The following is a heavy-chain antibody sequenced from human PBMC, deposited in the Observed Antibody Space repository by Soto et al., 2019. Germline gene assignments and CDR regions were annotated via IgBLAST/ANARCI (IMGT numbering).Heavy chain of an antibody. CDR2: IIPIFGTA. CDR3: ARDRAGPGSGSYYNLLPYYYGMDV. J-gene: IGHJ6*02. Sequence: ASVKVSCKASRGTFSSYAISWVRQAPGQGLEWMGGIIPIFGTANYAQKFQGRVTITADESTSTAYMELSSLRSEDTAVYYCARDRAGPGSGSYYNLLPYYYGMDVWGQGTTVTVSS. V-gene: IGHV1-69*13. CDR1: RGTFSSYA. D-gene: IGHD3-10*01.